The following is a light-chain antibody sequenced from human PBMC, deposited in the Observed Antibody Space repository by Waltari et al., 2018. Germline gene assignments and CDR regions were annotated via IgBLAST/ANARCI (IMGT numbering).Light chain of an antibody. CDR3: QQFNNWPQT. J-gene: IGKJ4*01. V-gene: IGKV3-15*01. CDR1: QRVSRD. CDR2: GAS. Sequence: EVVMTQSPATLSVSPGERAPPSCRASQRVSRDLAWYQQKPGQAPRLLIYGASTRITGVPARFTGSGSGAEFSLTISSLQSEDVAIYYCQQFNNWPQTFGGGTQVEIK.